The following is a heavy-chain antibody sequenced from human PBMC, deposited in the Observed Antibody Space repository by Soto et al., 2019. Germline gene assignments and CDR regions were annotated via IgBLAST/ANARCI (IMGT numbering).Heavy chain of an antibody. V-gene: IGHV4-59*01. Sequence: QVQLQESGPGLVKPSETLSLTCTVSGGSISSYYWSWIRQPPGKGLEWIGYIYYSGSTNYNPSLTRRVAISVDTSKNQFSLKLSSVTAADTAVYYWARVASGYAIDYWGQGTLVTVSS. D-gene: IGHD5-12*01. CDR1: GGSISSYY. CDR3: ARVASGYAIDY. CDR2: IYYSGST. J-gene: IGHJ4*02.